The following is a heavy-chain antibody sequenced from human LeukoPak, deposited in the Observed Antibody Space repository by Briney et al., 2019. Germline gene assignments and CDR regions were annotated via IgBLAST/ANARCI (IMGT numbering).Heavy chain of an antibody. J-gene: IGHJ6*03. CDR2: IYTSGST. CDR3: ARSALWYSYGSNYYYYYYMDV. D-gene: IGHD5-18*01. V-gene: IGHV4-4*07. CDR1: GGSISGYY. Sequence: SETLSLTCTVSGGSISGYYWSWIRQPAGKGLEWIGRIYTSGSTNYNPSLKSRVTMSVDTSKNQFSLKLSSVTAADTAVYYCARSALWYSYGSNYYYYYYMDVWGKGTTVTVSS.